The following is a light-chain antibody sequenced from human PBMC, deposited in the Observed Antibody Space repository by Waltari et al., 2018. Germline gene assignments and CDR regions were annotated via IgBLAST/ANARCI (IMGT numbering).Light chain of an antibody. CDR1: QAIGND. CDR3: QQGYSYPLT. V-gene: IGKV1-17*01. CDR2: RAS. J-gene: IGKJ4*01. Sequence: DIQMTQSPSSLSASVGATVTITCQASQAIGNDLNWYQQKPGKVPKLLIYRASSLQSGVPSRFSGSGSGTGFTLTISSLQPEDFATYYCQQGYSYPLTFGGGAKVEIK.